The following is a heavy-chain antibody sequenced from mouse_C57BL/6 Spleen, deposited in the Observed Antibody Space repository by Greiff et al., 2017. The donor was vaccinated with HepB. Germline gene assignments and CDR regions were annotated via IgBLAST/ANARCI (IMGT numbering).Heavy chain of an antibody. J-gene: IGHJ3*01. V-gene: IGHV1-82*01. CDR3: APGSSSWFAY. Sequence: VQLQQSGPELVKPGASVKISCKASGYAFSSSWMNWVKQRPGKGLEWIGRIYPGDGDTNYNGKFKGKATLTADKSSSTAYMQLSSLTSEDSAVYFCAPGSSSWFAYWGQGTLVTVSA. D-gene: IGHD1-1*01. CDR2: IYPGDGDT. CDR1: GYAFSSSW.